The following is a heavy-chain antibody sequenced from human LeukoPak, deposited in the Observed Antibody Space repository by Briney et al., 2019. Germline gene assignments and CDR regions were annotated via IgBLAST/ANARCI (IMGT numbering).Heavy chain of an antibody. CDR1: GYTFTTYG. D-gene: IGHD1-26*01. J-gene: IGHJ5*02. CDR2: ISTYNGDT. CDR3: ARDRAGGWFDP. V-gene: IGHV1-18*01. Sequence: GASVTVSCTSSGYTFTTYGISWLRQAPGQGLEWMGWISTYNGDTNYAQKLQGRVTLTTDTSTSTVYMELRSLRSDGTAVYYCARDRAGGWFDPWGQGTLVTVSS.